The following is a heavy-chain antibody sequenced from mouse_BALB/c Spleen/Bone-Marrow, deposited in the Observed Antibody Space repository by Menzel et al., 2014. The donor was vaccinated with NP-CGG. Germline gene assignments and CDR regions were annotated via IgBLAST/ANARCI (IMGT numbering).Heavy chain of an antibody. CDR1: GYTFTDHA. V-gene: IGHV1S137*01. CDR2: ISGYYGAA. Sequence: QVQLKESGAKLVRPGVSVKISCKGSGYTFTDHAIHWVKRSHAKSLEWIGVISGYYGAAFYNQKFKGKATMTVDKSSSTAYMELAILSSEDSAIYYCARAGKERNAMDYWGQGTSVTVSS. CDR3: ARAGKERNAMDY. J-gene: IGHJ4*01.